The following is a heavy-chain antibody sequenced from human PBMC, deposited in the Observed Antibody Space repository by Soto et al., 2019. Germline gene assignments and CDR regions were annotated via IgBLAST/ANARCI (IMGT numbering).Heavy chain of an antibody. D-gene: IGHD3-3*01. Sequence: QLGGPLRLSCAASGFTFSSYDMHWVRQATGKGLEWVSAIGTAGDTYYPGSVKGRFTISRENAKNSLYLQMNSLRAEDTAVYYCARASSTLGGPSLPLDVWGQGTTVTVSS. CDR1: GFTFSSYD. J-gene: IGHJ6*02. CDR3: ARASSTLGGPSLPLDV. V-gene: IGHV3-13*01. CDR2: IGTAGDT.